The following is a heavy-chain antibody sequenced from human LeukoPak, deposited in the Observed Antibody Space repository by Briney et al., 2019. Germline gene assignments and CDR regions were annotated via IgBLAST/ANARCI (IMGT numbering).Heavy chain of an antibody. CDR2: IIPIFGTA. D-gene: IGHD2-2*01. CDR3: ASGLQYCSSVSCSFGGDAFDI. V-gene: IGHV1-69*05. CDR1: DYTFTSYG. J-gene: IGHJ3*02. Sequence: SVKVSCKASDYTFTSYGISWVRQAPGQGLEWMGGIIPIFGTANYAQKFQGRVTITTDDSTSTAYMELSSLRSEDTAVYYCASGLQYCSSVSCSFGGDAFDIWGQGTLVTVSS.